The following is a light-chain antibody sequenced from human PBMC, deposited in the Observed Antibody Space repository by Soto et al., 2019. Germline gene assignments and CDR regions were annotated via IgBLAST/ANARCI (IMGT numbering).Light chain of an antibody. Sequence: AIQLTQSPSSLSASVGDSVTVSCRASQGINYYLAWYQQKPGKAPKLLIYATSTLQSGVPSRFSGSGSGTDYTLTIRDLQPEDFAIYYCIQDYNYPLTFGGGTKVDI. CDR3: IQDYNYPLT. V-gene: IGKV1-6*02. CDR1: QGINYY. J-gene: IGKJ4*01. CDR2: ATS.